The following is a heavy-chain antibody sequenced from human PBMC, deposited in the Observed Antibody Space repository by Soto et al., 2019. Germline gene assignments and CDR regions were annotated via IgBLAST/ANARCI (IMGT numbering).Heavy chain of an antibody. CDR2: ISYDGTNK. V-gene: IGHV3-30*03. J-gene: IGHJ6*01. CDR1: PFTFSRYG. CDR3: ATIRPACTMYYYYGMDV. Sequence: QVQLVESGGGVVQTGRSLRLSCAASPFTFSRYGMHWVRQAPVKGLEWVAVISYDGTNKYYSDSVKGRFTISRDNSKNPLYLQKNSLRAEDTAVYYCATIRPACTMYYYYGMDVWGQGTTVTVSS. D-gene: IGHD6-13*01.